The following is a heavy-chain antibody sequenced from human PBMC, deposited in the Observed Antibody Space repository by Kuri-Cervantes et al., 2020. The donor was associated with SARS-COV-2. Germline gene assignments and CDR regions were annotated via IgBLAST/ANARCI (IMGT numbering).Heavy chain of an antibody. CDR3: ASSSGSYKEFDY. V-gene: IGHV3-33*03. J-gene: IGHJ4*02. CDR2: IWHDGSNK. D-gene: IGHD1-26*01. CDR1: GFTLRTYG. Sequence: GGSLRLSCPASGFTLRTYGMHWVRQAPGKGLEWVAAIWHDGSNKYYADSVKGRFTISRDNAKNSLYLQMNSLRAEDTAVYYCASSSGSYKEFDYWGQGTLVTVSS.